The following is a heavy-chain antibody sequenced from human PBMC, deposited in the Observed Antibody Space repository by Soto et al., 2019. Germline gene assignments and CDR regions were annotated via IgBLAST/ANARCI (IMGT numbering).Heavy chain of an antibody. CDR1: GFTFSSYA. CDR2: ISGSGGST. CDR3: AKKDDRNYYYYGMDV. Sequence: EVQLLESGGGLVQPGGSLRLSSAASGFTFSSYAMSWVRQAPGKGLEWVSAISGSGGSTYYADSVKGRFTISRDNSKNTLYLQMNSLRAEDTAVYYCAKKDDRNYYYYGMDVWGQGTTVTVSS. V-gene: IGHV3-23*01. J-gene: IGHJ6*02.